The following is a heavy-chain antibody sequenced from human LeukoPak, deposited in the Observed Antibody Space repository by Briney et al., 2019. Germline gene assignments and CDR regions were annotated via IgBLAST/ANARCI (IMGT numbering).Heavy chain of an antibody. V-gene: IGHV3-11*04. CDR1: GFPFSDSY. Sequence: GGSLRLSCEASGFPFSDSYMSWIRQAPGKGLEWLSFISAGGRTINYADSVKGRFTISRDNAKKSLYLQMNSLRAEDTAVYYCARDYDFWSGQDAFDIWGQGTLVTVS. CDR3: ARDYDFWSGQDAFDI. CDR2: ISAGGRTI. D-gene: IGHD3-3*01. J-gene: IGHJ3*02.